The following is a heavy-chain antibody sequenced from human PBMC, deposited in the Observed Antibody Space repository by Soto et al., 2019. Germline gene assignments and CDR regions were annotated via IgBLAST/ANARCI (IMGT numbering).Heavy chain of an antibody. J-gene: IGHJ6*02. CDR2: IYYSGST. D-gene: IGHD4-17*01. V-gene: IGHV4-31*03. CDR1: GGSISSGGYY. CDR3: ARGHPPTTVEHYGMDV. Sequence: PSETLSLTCTVSGGSISSGGYYWSWIRQHPGKGLEWIGYIYYSGSTYYNPSLKSRVTISVDTSKNQFSLKLSSVTAADTAVYYCARGHPPTTVEHYGMDVWGQGTTVAVSS.